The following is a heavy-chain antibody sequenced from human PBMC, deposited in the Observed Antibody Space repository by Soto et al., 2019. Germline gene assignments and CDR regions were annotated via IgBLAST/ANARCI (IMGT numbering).Heavy chain of an antibody. D-gene: IGHD1-7*01. CDR3: AHRRLELYFDY. CDR2: IYWDDDK. CDR1: GFSLSTSGVG. J-gene: IGHJ4*02. Sequence: QITLKESGPTLVKPTQTLKLTCTFSGFSLSTSGVGVGWIRQPPGKALEWLALIYWDDDKRYSPSLKSRLTITKDTSKNQVVLTMTNMDPVDTASYYCAHRRLELYFDYWGQGTLVTVSS. V-gene: IGHV2-5*02.